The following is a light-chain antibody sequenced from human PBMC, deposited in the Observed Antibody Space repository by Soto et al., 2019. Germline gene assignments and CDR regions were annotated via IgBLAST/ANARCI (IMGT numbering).Light chain of an antibody. Sequence: DIQMTQSPSSLSASVGDRVTITCRSSQCISNDLAWYQQKPGTVPKVLIYAASTLQSGVPYRFSGSVSGTDFTLTISSLQPEDVATYYCQKSTSAAFTFDRGTKVDIK. V-gene: IGKV1-27*01. CDR3: QKSTSAAFT. J-gene: IGKJ3*01. CDR1: QCISND. CDR2: AAS.